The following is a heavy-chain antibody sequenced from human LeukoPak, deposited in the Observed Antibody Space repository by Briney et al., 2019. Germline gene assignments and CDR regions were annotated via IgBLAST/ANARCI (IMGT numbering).Heavy chain of an antibody. CDR3: ARYREGYNYVPHALDM. Sequence: SQTLSLTCIVSGASVGSYDYFWNWIRQPAGKGLEWIGRIYASGYTQYNPSLKSRVTMSLDRFKNQFSLNMNSVTAADSAVYFCARYREGYNYVPHALDMWGQGTVVSVS. CDR1: GASVGSYDYF. D-gene: IGHD5-24*01. J-gene: IGHJ3*02. CDR2: IYASGYT. V-gene: IGHV4-61*02.